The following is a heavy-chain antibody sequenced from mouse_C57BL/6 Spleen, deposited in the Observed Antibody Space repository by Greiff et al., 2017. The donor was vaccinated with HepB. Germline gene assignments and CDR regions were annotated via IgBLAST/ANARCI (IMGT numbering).Heavy chain of an antibody. J-gene: IGHJ2*01. D-gene: IGHD1-1*01. V-gene: IGHV1-50*01. CDR1: GYTFTSYW. Sequence: VQLQQPGAELVKPGASVKLSCKASGYTFTSYWMQWVKQRPGQGLEWIGEIDPSDSYTNYNQKFKGKATLTVDTSSSTAYMQLSSLTSEDSAVYYCARDGSSYVDFDYWGQGTTLTVSS. CDR3: ARDGSSYVDFDY. CDR2: IDPSDSYT.